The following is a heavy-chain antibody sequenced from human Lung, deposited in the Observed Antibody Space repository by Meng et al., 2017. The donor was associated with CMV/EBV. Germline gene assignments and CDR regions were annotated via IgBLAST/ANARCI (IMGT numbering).Heavy chain of an antibody. CDR3: AKDIFRWAFDY. CDR1: GFSLSHNA. CDR2: IEGSNDNT. J-gene: IGHJ4*01. Sequence: EVAPWGAGGGLVQPGGSLRLSCAASGFSLSHNAMSWVRQAPGKGLEWVSAIEGSNDNTHYADSVKGRFAISRDAYTNTLYLQMNNLRAEDTAIYYCAKDIFRWAFDYWGHGTLVTVSS. D-gene: IGHD1-26*01. V-gene: IGHV3-23*01.